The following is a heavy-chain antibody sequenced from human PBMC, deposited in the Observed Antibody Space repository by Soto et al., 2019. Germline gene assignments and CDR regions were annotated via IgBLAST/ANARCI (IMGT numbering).Heavy chain of an antibody. Sequence: QVQLVQSGTEVKTPGASVKVSCKTSGYTFSKYDISWVRQAPGQGLEWMGLISANSGRANYAQKLQGRVTMTTDTSARTAYMELGSLRSDDTAVYYCVRQYFDFWTDFPDFDYLGQGTLVTVSS. D-gene: IGHD3-3*01. CDR1: GYTFSKYD. J-gene: IGHJ4*02. V-gene: IGHV1-18*01. CDR2: ISANSGRA. CDR3: VRQYFDFWTDFPDFDY.